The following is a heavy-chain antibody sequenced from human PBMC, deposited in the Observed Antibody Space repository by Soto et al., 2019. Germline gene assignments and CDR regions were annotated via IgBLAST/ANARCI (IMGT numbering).Heavy chain of an antibody. D-gene: IGHD6-6*01. CDR3: ARDGSSSAGSDYYYYGMDV. CDR2: INPNSGGT. Sequence: ASVKVSCKASGYTFTGYYMHWVRQAPGQGLEWMGWINPNSGGTNYAQKFQGWVTMTRDTSISTAYMELSRLRSDDTAVYYCARDGSSSAGSDYYYYGMDVWGQGTTVTV. V-gene: IGHV1-2*04. J-gene: IGHJ6*02. CDR1: GYTFTGYY.